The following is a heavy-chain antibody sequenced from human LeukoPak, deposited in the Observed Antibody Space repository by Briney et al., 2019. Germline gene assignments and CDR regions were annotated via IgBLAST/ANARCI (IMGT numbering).Heavy chain of an antibody. Sequence: GGSLRLSCAASGFSFSGYATHWVRPAPGKGLEWVAVIWYDGSNQYYADSVRGRFTISRDNSKNRLHLQMNSLRAEDTAAYYCVKSGPDFGDLPSEYYFDFWGQGTLVTVSS. V-gene: IGHV3-33*06. CDR1: GFSFSGYA. CDR2: IWYDGSNQ. J-gene: IGHJ4*02. CDR3: VKSGPDFGDLPSEYYFDF. D-gene: IGHD4-17*01.